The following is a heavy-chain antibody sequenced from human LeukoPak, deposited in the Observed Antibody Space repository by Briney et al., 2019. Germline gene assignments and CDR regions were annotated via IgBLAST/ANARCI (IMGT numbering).Heavy chain of an antibody. CDR2: ISSSGSTI. D-gene: IGHD2-2*01. CDR1: GFTFSSYS. CDR3: AKVRFVVVPAATRNWFDP. Sequence: PGGSLRLSCAASGFTFSSYSMNWVRQAPGKGLEWVSYISSSGSTIYYADSVKGRFTISRDNAKNSLYLQMNSLRAEDTAVYYCAKVRFVVVPAATRNWFDPWGQGTLVTVSS. V-gene: IGHV3-48*04. J-gene: IGHJ5*02.